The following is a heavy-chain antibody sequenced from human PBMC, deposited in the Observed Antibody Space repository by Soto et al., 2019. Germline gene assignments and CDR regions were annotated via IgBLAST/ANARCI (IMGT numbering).Heavy chain of an antibody. CDR3: ARLVYDTRLNYMYFVF. J-gene: IGHJ4*02. D-gene: IGHD3-10*01. Sequence: LSLTCAVSGVSISSGNWWTWVRQSPQRGLEYIGEIFHDGTANYYPSFERRVAISVDTSKNQFSLKLTSVTAADTAIYFCARLVYDTRLNYMYFVFWGQGTLVTVSS. CDR1: GVSISSGNW. V-gene: IGHV4-4*01. CDR2: IFHDGTA.